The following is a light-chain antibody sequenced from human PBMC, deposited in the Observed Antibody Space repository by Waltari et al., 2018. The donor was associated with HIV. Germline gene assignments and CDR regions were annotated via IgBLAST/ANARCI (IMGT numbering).Light chain of an antibody. V-gene: IGKV1-5*01. CDR1: PNINRW. CDR3: QQYHAYPVT. CDR2: QAS. Sequence: DIQMTQSPATLSASVGDRVTISCRASPNINRWLAWYQQRSGKPPKFLIYQASSLESGVPSRFSGSGSGTLFTLTINSLQPADFATYYCQQYHAYPVTFGGGTKVESK. J-gene: IGKJ4*01.